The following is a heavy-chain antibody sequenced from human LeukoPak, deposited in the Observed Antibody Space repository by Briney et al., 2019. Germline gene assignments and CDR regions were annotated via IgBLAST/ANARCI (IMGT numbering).Heavy chain of an antibody. J-gene: IGHJ3*02. CDR3: ARDMGSLDAFDI. CDR2: INHSGST. D-gene: IGHD1-26*01. Sequence: SETLSLTCAVYGGSFSGYYWSWIRQPPGKGLEWIGEINHSGSTNYNPSLKSRVTISVDTSKNQFSLKLSSVTAADTAVYYCARDMGSLDAFDIWGQGTMVTVSS. CDR1: GGSFSGYY. V-gene: IGHV4-34*01.